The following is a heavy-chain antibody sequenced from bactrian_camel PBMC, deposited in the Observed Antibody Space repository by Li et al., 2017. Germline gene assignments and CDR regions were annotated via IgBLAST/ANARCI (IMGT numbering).Heavy chain of an antibody. CDR1: GFTFSNYV. Sequence: HVQLVESGGDLVQPGGSLRLSCEASGFTFSNYVMSWVRQAPGKGLEWVSSIYSDGTYTYYLDSVKGRFTISRDNAKNTVYLQMNSLKSEDTALYYCATGGGNWYDMTDFHYWGQGTQVTVS. CDR3: ATGGGNWYDMTDFHY. J-gene: IGHJ6*01. D-gene: IGHD6*01. V-gene: IGHV3-2*01. CDR2: IYSDGTYT.